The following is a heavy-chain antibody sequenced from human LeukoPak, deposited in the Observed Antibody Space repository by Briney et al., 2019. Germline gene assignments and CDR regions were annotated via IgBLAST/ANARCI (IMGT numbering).Heavy chain of an antibody. CDR3: AKSKQWLVDYFDY. Sequence: PGGSLRLSCAASGFTFSSYGMHWVRQAPGKGLEWVAFIRYDGSNKYYADSVKGRFAISRDNSKNTLYLQMNSLRAEDTAVYYCAKSKQWLVDYFDYWGQGTLVTVSS. V-gene: IGHV3-30*02. J-gene: IGHJ4*02. CDR2: IRYDGSNK. CDR1: GFTFSSYG. D-gene: IGHD6-19*01.